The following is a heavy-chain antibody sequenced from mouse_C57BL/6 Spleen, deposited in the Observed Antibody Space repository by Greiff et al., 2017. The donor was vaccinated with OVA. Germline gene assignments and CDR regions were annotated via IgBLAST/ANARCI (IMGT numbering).Heavy chain of an antibody. CDR3: ARNGRGASSVVGY. D-gene: IGHD3-2*02. J-gene: IGHJ2*01. V-gene: IGHV1-55*01. Sequence: QVQLQQSGAELVKPGASVKMSCKASGYTFTSYWITWVKQRPGQGLEWIGDIYPGSGSTNYNEKFKSKATLTVDTSSSTAYMQLSSLTSEDSAVYYCARNGRGASSVVGYWGQGTTLTVSS. CDR2: IYPGSGST. CDR1: GYTFTSYW.